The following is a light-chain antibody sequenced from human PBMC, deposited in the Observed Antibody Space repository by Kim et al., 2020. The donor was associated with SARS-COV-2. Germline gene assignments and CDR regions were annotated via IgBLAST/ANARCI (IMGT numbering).Light chain of an antibody. Sequence: SYELTQPPSVSVAPGKTARITCGGNNIGSKSVHWYQQKPGQAPALVIYYDSDRPSGIPERFSGSNSGNTATLTISRVEAGDEADYYCQVWDSSSFYVFGTGTKVTVL. CDR1: NIGSKS. CDR2: YDS. CDR3: QVWDSSSFYV. V-gene: IGLV3-21*04. J-gene: IGLJ1*01.